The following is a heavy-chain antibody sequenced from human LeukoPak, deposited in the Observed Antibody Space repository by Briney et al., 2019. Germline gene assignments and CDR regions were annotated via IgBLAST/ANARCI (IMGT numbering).Heavy chain of an antibody. J-gene: IGHJ4*02. CDR3: NVAAQKSDY. CDR1: GGSIGSGSYY. D-gene: IGHD2-21*01. Sequence: SETLSLTCTVSGGSIGSGSYYWSWIRQSAGKGLEWVGRVYTDGSSNYNLSLKSRVTISVDTSKNQFSLSLTSVTAADTAVYYCNVAAQKSDYWGQGTLVTVSS. V-gene: IGHV4-61*02. CDR2: VYTDGSS.